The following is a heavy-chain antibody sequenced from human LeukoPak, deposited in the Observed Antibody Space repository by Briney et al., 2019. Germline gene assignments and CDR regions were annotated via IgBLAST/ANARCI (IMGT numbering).Heavy chain of an antibody. CDR1: GFTFSNYW. J-gene: IGHJ6*03. CDR3: ARDPYSGNYGAYYYYYMDV. Sequence: PGGSLRLSCAASGFTFSNYWMSWVRQAPGKGLEWVANIKQDGSEKYYVDSVKGRFTISRDNAKNPLYLQMNSLRPEDTAVYYCARDPYSGNYGAYYYYYMDVWGKGTTVTISS. V-gene: IGHV3-7*01. CDR2: IKQDGSEK. D-gene: IGHD1-26*01.